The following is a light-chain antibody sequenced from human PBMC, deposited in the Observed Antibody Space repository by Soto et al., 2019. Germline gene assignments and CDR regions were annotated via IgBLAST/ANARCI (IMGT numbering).Light chain of an antibody. J-gene: IGKJ1*01. CDR1: QSVSSY. V-gene: IGKV3-11*01. CDR3: QRRSNWPPWT. Sequence: EIVLTQSPATLSLSPGERATLSCRASQSVSSYLAWYQQKPGQAPRLLIYDASNRATGIPARFSGSGSGTDFTLTINSLEPEDVAVSSCQRRSNWPPWTFGQGTKVEIK. CDR2: DAS.